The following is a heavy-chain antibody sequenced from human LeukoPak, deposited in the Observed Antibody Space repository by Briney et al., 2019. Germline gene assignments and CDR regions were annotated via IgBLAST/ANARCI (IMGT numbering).Heavy chain of an antibody. J-gene: IGHJ6*02. CDR3: ARGLESSGWYGMDV. CDR2: INTSAATT. CDR1: GYSFSRYY. V-gene: IGHV1-46*01. D-gene: IGHD6-19*01. Sequence: ASVKVSCKTSGYSFSRYYIHWVRQAPGQGLEWVGLINTSAATTRYGQKFKGRVTATRDTSTSTVYMEMSSLKSEDTAVYYCARGLESSGWYGMDVWGQGTTIIVSS.